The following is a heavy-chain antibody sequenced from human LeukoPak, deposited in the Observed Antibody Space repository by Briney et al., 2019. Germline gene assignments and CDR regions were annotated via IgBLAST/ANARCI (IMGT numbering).Heavy chain of an antibody. CDR1: GGSISSGGYY. CDR2: IYYSGST. Sequence: SETLSLTCTVSGGSISSGGYYWSWTRQHPGKGLERIGYIYYSGSTYYNPSLKSRVTISVDTSKNQFSLKLSSVTAADTAVYYCARGSKSNRYYFDYWGQGTLVTVSS. D-gene: IGHD2/OR15-2a*01. CDR3: ARGSKSNRYYFDY. V-gene: IGHV4-31*03. J-gene: IGHJ4*02.